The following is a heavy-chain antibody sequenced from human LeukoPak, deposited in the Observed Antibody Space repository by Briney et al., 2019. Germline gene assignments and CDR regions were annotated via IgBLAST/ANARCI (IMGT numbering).Heavy chain of an antibody. V-gene: IGHV3-7*01. CDR2: IKQDGSEK. CDR3: ARADYGDPDGFDP. D-gene: IGHD4-17*01. Sequence: GGSLRLSCAASGFTVSSNYMSWVRQAPGKGLEWVANIKQDGSEKYYVDSVKGRFTISRDNAKNSLYLQMNSLRAEDTAVYYCARADYGDPDGFDPWGQGTLVTVSS. J-gene: IGHJ5*02. CDR1: GFTVSSNY.